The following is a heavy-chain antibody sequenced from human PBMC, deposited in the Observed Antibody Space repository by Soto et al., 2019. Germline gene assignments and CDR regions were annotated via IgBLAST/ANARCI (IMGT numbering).Heavy chain of an antibody. D-gene: IGHD1-26*01. CDR1: GYTFTSYA. CDR2: INAGNGNT. V-gene: IGHV1-3*01. J-gene: IGHJ5*02. Sequence: QVQLVQSGAEVKKPGASVKVSCKASGYTFTSYAMHWVRQAPGQRLEWMGWINAGNGNTKYSQKFQGRVTITRDTSASTAYMELSSLRYEDTAVYCCERSLKAVSGSYPGYWFDPWGQGTLDTVSS. CDR3: ERSLKAVSGSYPGYWFDP.